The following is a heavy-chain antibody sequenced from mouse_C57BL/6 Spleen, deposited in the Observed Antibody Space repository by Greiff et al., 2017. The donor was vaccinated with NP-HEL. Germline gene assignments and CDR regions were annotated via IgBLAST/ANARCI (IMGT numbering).Heavy chain of an antibody. CDR1: GYTFTSYW. CDR3: ARPPIATVVATYPHWYFDV. CDR2: IHPNSGST. V-gene: IGHV1-64*01. D-gene: IGHD1-1*01. Sequence: QVQLQQPGAELVKPGASVKLSCKASGYTFTSYWMHWVKQRPGQGLEWIGMIHPNSGSTNYNEKFKSKATLTVNKSSSTAYMQLSSLTSEDSAVYYCARPPIATVVATYPHWYFDVWGTGTTVTVSS. J-gene: IGHJ1*03.